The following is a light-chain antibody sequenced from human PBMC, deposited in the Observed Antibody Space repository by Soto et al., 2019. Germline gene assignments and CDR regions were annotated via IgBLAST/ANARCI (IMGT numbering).Light chain of an antibody. J-gene: IGKJ1*01. Sequence: EIVLTQSPGTLSLSPGERATLSCRASQSVSDYLAWYQQKPGQAPRLLIYGASTRATDIPARFSGSGSGTEFTLTISRLEPEDFAVYYCQQYGSSLAWTFGQGTKVDIK. CDR1: QSVSDY. CDR2: GAS. CDR3: QQYGSSLAWT. V-gene: IGKV3-20*01.